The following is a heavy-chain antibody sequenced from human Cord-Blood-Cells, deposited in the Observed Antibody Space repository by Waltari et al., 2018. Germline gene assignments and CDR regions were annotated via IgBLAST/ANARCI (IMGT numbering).Heavy chain of an antibody. J-gene: IGHJ4*02. CDR3: AKDFTGGIDY. V-gene: IGHV3-30*18. D-gene: IGHD7-27*01. CDR2: IAYDGSNK. Sequence: QVQLVESGGGVVQPGRSLRLSCAASGFTFSSYGMHWGRQAPGKGLEWVAVIAYDGSNKYYADSVKGRFTISRDNSKNTLYLQMNSLRAEDTAVYYCAKDFTGGIDYWGQGTLVTVSS. CDR1: GFTFSSYG.